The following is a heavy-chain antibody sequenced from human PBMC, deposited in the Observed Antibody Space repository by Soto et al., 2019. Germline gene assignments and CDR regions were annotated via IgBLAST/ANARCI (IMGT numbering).Heavy chain of an antibody. Sequence: GGALRLSCVGSGFTFSTYSINWVRHAPGKGLEWVSSISSRSDIYYADSVKGRFTISRDNAKNSVSLQMNSLRAEDTAVYYCAREYTAWPLAYGLDVWGQGTTVTVSS. D-gene: IGHD2-2*02. V-gene: IGHV3-21*01. J-gene: IGHJ6*02. CDR3: AREYTAWPLAYGLDV. CDR1: GFTFSTYS. CDR2: ISSRSDI.